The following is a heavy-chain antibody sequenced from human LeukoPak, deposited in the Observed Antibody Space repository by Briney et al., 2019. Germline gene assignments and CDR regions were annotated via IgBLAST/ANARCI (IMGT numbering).Heavy chain of an antibody. CDR1: GFTFSDYY. J-gene: IGHJ4*02. CDR3: ARVGSGWYFDY. V-gene: IGHV3-11*05. CDR2: ISSSSSYT. Sequence: GGSLRLSCAASGFTFSDYYMSWIRQAPGKGLEWVSYISSSSSYTNYADSVKGRFTISRDNARNSLFLQMNSLRADDTGVYYCARVGSGWYFDYWGQGALVTVSS. D-gene: IGHD6-19*01.